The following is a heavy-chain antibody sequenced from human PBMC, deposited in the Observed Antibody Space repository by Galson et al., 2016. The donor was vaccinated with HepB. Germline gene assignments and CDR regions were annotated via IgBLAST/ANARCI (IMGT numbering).Heavy chain of an antibody. D-gene: IGHD3-22*01. Sequence: SVKVSCKASGGTFSSYAFSWVRQAPGQGLEWMGGIIPILNTAKYAQKFQGRVTTTADESSSTAYMELSSLRSEDKAVYYCARADSSSYGYYFQHWGQGTLVTVSS. CDR2: IIPILNTA. CDR1: GGTFSSYA. CDR3: ARADSSSYGYYFQH. J-gene: IGHJ1*01. V-gene: IGHV1-69*13.